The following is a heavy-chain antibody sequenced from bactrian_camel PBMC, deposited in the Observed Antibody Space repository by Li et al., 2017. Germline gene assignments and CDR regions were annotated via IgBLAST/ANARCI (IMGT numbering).Heavy chain of an antibody. Sequence: VQLVESGGGSVQAGGSLRLSCATSPLPTCRYCLAWFRQAPGKEREWVSSINTSEETDYADSVKGRFTISQDSAKNTTFLQMNSLKPEDTAMYYCAADGSRYFCDGTAYRAYEYSNKGQGTQVTVS. D-gene: IGHD7*01. CDR1: PLPTCRYC. CDR3: AADGSRYFCDGTAYRAYEYSN. J-gene: IGHJ4*01. V-gene: IGHV3S68*01. CDR2: INTSEET.